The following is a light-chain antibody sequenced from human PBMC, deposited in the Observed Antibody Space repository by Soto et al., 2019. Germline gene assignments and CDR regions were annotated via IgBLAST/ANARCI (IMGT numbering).Light chain of an antibody. CDR2: RAS. Sequence: EIVMTQSPATLSLSPGERATLSCRASQSVTVNLAWYQQKPGQAPRLLIYRASTRATGIPARFSGGGSGTEFPLTLSSLQSEDFAVYICQQYNDWPPRWTFGQGTKVEIK. J-gene: IGKJ1*01. V-gene: IGKV3-15*01. CDR3: QQYNDWPPRWT. CDR1: QSVTVN.